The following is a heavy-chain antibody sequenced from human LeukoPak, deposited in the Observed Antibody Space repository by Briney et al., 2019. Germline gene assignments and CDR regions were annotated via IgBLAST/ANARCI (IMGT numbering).Heavy chain of an antibody. Sequence: GGSLRLSCAASGFTFSSYAMNWVRQAPGKGLEWLSYISSDSSTIYSADSVKGRFTISRDNAKNTVYLQMNSLRAEDTAVYYCARDFEGVHRTTNSYTYYYYGMDVWGQGTTVTVSS. CDR1: GFTFSSYA. D-gene: IGHD2/OR15-2a*01. V-gene: IGHV3-48*01. CDR2: ISSDSSTI. CDR3: ARDFEGVHRTTNSYTYYYYGMDV. J-gene: IGHJ6*02.